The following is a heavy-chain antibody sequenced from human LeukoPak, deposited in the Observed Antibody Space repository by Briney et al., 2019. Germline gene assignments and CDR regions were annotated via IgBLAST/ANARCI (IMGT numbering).Heavy chain of an antibody. J-gene: IGHJ5*02. Sequence: GGSLRLSCAASGFTLSSNYMSWVRQAPGKGLEWVSVIYSGGTKYYADSVKGRFTISRHNSMNTLYLQMNSLRAEDTAVYYCARAYSSGWYLGFDPWGQGTLVTVSS. D-gene: IGHD6-19*01. CDR2: IYSGGTK. V-gene: IGHV3-53*04. CDR3: ARAYSSGWYLGFDP. CDR1: GFTLSSNY.